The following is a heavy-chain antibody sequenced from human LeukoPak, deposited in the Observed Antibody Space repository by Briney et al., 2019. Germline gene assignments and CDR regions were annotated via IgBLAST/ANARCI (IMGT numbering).Heavy chain of an antibody. V-gene: IGHV1-2*02. D-gene: IGHD2-8*02. CDR2: INPNSGGT. CDR3: AREVLAKNYGMDV. Sequence: GASVKVSRKASVYTFTGYFIHWVRQAPGQGLEWMGWINPNSGGTNYAQKFQGRVTMTRDTSISTAYMELSSLRSDDTAVYYCAREVLAKNYGMDVWGQGTTVTVS. CDR1: VYTFTGYF. J-gene: IGHJ6*02.